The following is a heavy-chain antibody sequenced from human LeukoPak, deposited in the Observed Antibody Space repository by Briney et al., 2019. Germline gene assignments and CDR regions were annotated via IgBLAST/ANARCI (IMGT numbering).Heavy chain of an antibody. V-gene: IGHV4-34*01. CDR2: TNHSGST. J-gene: IGHJ6*02. D-gene: IGHD6-13*01. CDR1: GGSFSGDY. Sequence: PSETLSLTCAVYGGSFSGDYWSWIRQPPGKGLEWIGETNHSGSTNYNPSLKSRVTISVDTSKKQFSLKLRSVTAADTAVYYCARGRLRTLAAGGPPHYYYYGMDVWGQGTTVTVSS. CDR3: ARGRLRTLAAGGPPHYYYYGMDV.